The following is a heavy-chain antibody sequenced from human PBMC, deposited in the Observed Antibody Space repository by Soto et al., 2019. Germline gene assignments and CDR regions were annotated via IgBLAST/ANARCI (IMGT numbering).Heavy chain of an antibody. CDR3: AKDAAGPYYDFWSGYQNYYYYGMDV. Sequence: QVQLVESGGGVVQPGRSLRLSCAASGFTFSSYGMHWVRQAPGKGLEWVAVISYDGSNKYYADSVKGRFTISRDNSKNTLYLQMNSLRAEDTAVYYCAKDAAGPYYDFWSGYQNYYYYGMDVW. J-gene: IGHJ6*01. V-gene: IGHV3-30*18. CDR2: ISYDGSNK. CDR1: GFTFSSYG. D-gene: IGHD3-3*01.